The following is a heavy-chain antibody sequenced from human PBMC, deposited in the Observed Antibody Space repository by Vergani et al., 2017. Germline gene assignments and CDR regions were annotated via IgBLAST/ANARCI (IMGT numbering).Heavy chain of an antibody. Sequence: VQLVESGGGVVQPGRSLRLSCAASGFTFSSYGMHWVRQAPGKGLEWVAVISYDGSSKYYADSVKGRFTISRDNSKNTLYLQMNSLRAEDTAVYYCAKDSLPKAAVVYGMDVWGQGTTVTVSS. CDR2: ISYDGSSK. D-gene: IGHD6-13*01. CDR3: AKDSLPKAAVVYGMDV. V-gene: IGHV3-30*18. CDR1: GFTFSSYG. J-gene: IGHJ6*02.